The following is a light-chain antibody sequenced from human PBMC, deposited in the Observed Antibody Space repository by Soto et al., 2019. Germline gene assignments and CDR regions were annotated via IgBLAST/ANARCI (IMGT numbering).Light chain of an antibody. Sequence: QSALTQPASVSGSPGQSITISCTGASSDVGSYNLVSWYQQHSGKAPKLMIYEVNKRPSGVSNRFSGSKSGNTASLTISGLQAEDEADYYCCSYAGGGTWVFGGGTKLTVL. J-gene: IGLJ3*02. V-gene: IGLV2-23*02. CDR1: SSDVGSYNL. CDR2: EVN. CDR3: CSYAGGGTWV.